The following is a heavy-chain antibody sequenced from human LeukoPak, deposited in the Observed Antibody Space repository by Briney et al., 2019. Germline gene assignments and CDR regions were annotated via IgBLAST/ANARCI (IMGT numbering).Heavy chain of an antibody. CDR3: ARDLSFGSLDF. D-gene: IGHD1-26*01. Sequence: GGSLRLSCAASGFILSTHGMHWVRQAPGKGLEWVAGMWYDGSREDYADSVKGRFTISRDMAKKTLKLQMNSLRVEDTAMFYCARDLSFGSLDFRGQGTLVTVSS. CDR2: MWYDGSRE. J-gene: IGHJ4*02. CDR1: GFILSTHG. V-gene: IGHV3-33*01.